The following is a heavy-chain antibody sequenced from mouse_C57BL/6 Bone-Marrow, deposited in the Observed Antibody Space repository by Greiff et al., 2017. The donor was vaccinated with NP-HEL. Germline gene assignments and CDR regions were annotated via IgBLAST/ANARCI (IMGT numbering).Heavy chain of an antibody. CDR3: ARASPYYFDY. CDR2: SRNKANDYTT. J-gene: IGHJ2*01. Sequence: EVKLVESGGGLVQSGRSLRLSCATSGFTFSDFYMEWVRQAPGKGLEWIAASRNKANDYTTEYSASVKGRFIVSRDTSQSILYLQMNALRAEDTAIYYCARASPYYFDYWGQGTTLTVSS. V-gene: IGHV7-1*01. CDR1: GFTFSDFY.